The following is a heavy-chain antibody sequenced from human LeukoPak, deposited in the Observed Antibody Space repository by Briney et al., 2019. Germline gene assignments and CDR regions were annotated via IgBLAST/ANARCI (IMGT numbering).Heavy chain of an antibody. CDR2: IRYDGSSK. CDR3: ARRWIVGAASYFDY. CDR1: GFTFSSYG. D-gene: IGHD1-26*01. V-gene: IGHV3-33*08. Sequence: PGRSLGLSCAASGFTFSSYGMHWVRQAPGKGLEWVAFIRYDGSSKYYADSVKGRFTISRDNSKNTLYLQMNSLRAEDTALYYCARRWIVGAASYFDYWGQGTLVTVSS. J-gene: IGHJ4*02.